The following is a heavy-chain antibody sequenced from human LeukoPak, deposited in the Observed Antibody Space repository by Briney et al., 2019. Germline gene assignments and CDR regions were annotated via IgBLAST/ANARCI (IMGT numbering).Heavy chain of an antibody. CDR2: LNPNSGNR. CDR3: ARGLLVRGSSWIDFDY. D-gene: IGHD6-13*01. CDR1: GYTFNSYD. Sequence: GASVKVSCKASGYTFNSYDINWVRQATGQGLEWMGWLNPNSGNRGYAQKFQGRVTMTRNTSISTAYMELSSLRSEDTAVYYCARGLLVRGSSWIDFDYWGQGTLVTVSS. J-gene: IGHJ4*02. V-gene: IGHV1-8*01.